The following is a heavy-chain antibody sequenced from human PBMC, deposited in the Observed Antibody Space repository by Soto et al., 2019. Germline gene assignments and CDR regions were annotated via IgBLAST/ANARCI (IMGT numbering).Heavy chain of an antibody. J-gene: IGHJ5*02. Sequence: ASVKVSCKASGYTFTSYDINWVRQATGQGLEWMGWMNPNSGNTGYAQKFQGRVTMTRNTSISTAYMELSSLRSEDTAVYYCARAAGLRFLELLPSPDNWFDPWGQGTLVTGS. CDR2: MNPNSGNT. D-gene: IGHD3-3*01. V-gene: IGHV1-8*01. CDR1: GYTFTSYD. CDR3: ARAAGLRFLELLPSPDNWFDP.